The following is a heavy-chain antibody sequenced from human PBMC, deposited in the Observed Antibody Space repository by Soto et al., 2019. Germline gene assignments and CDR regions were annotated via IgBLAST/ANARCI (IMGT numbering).Heavy chain of an antibody. D-gene: IGHD3-3*02. CDR1: GFTFTSSA. CDR3: AAVVTTPALLEWLLNIYYYYYGMDV. J-gene: IGHJ6*02. V-gene: IGHV1-58*01. CDR2: IVVGSGNT. Sequence: QMQLVQSGPEVKKPGTSVKVSCKASGFTFTSSAVQWVRQARGQRLEWIGWIVVGSGNTNYAQKFQERVTITRDMSTSTAYMELSSLRSEDTAVYYCAAVVTTPALLEWLLNIYYYYYGMDVWGQGTTVTVSS.